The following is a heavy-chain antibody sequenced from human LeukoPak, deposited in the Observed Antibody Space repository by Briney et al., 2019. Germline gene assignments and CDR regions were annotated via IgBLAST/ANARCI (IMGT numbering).Heavy chain of an antibody. J-gene: IGHJ4*02. CDR3: ARTRYYYGSGSYYNDFDY. V-gene: IGHV1-2*02. D-gene: IGHD3-10*01. Sequence: GSVKVSCKASGYTFTGYYMHWVRQASGQGLEWMGWINPNSGGTNYAQTFQGRVTMTRDTSISTAYMELSRLRSDNTGVYYCARTRYYYGSGSYYNDFDYWGQGTLVTVSS. CDR2: INPNSGGT. CDR1: GYTFTGYY.